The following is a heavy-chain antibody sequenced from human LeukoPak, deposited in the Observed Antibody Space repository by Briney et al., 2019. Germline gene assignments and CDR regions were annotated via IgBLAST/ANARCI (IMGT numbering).Heavy chain of an antibody. CDR1: GYTLTSYY. CDR3: ARDATKDSSGYGY. V-gene: IGHV1-46*01. D-gene: IGHD3-22*01. CDR2: NNISGGST. J-gene: IGHJ4*02. Sequence: ASVKVSCKASGYTLTSYYIHWVRQAPGEGLEWMGINNISGGSTTYAQKFKGRVTMTRDTPTSTVHMELSSLRSEDTAVYYCARDATKDSSGYGYSGQGTLVSVSS.